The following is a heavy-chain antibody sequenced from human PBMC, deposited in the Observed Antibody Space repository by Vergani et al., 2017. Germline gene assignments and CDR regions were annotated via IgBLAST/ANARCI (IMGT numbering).Heavy chain of an antibody. J-gene: IGHJ6*03. Sequence: QVQLVESGGGVVQPGRSLRLSCAASGFTFSSYAMHWVRQAPGKGLEWVAVISYDGSNKYYADSVKGRFTISRDNSKNTLYLQMNSLRAEDTAVYYCARSPRGYTAMGTAYYYYMDVWGKXP. CDR1: GFTFSSYA. CDR2: ISYDGSNK. D-gene: IGHD5-18*01. CDR3: ARSPRGYTAMGTAYYYYMDV. V-gene: IGHV3-30-3*01.